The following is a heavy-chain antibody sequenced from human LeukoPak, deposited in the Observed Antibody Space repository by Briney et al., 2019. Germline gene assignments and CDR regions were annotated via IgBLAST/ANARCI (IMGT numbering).Heavy chain of an antibody. Sequence: SETLSLTCTVSGGSVSSGSYYWSWIRQPPGKGLGWIGYIYYSGSTNYNPSLKSRVTISVDTSKNQFSLKLSSVTAADTAVYYCARGLRLMTTVTTYWFDPWGQGTLVTVSS. CDR2: IYYSGST. CDR3: ARGLRLMTTVTTYWFDP. D-gene: IGHD4-17*01. V-gene: IGHV4-61*01. J-gene: IGHJ5*02. CDR1: GGSVSSGSYY.